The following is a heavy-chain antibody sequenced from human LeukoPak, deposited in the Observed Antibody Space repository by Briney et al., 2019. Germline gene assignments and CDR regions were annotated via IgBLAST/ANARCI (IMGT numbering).Heavy chain of an antibody. CDR3: ARVRPGGIAVAGTMYY. CDR2: IYSGGST. V-gene: IGHV3-66*02. J-gene: IGHJ4*02. Sequence: GGSLRLSCAASGFTVSSNYMSWVRQAPGTGLEWVSVIYSGGSTYYADSVKGRFTISRDNSKNTLYLQMNSLRAEDTAVYYCARVRPGGIAVAGTMYYWGQGTLVTVSS. CDR1: GFTVSSNY. D-gene: IGHD6-19*01.